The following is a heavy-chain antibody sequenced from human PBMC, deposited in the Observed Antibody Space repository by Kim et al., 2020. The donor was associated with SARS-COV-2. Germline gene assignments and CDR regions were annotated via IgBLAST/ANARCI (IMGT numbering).Heavy chain of an antibody. Sequence: SGPTLVNPTQTLTLTCNFSGFSLGTGGMCVSWIRQPPGKALEWLARIDWDDTKYFSTSLKTRLTISKDTSKNQVVLTMTNMDHVDTATYYCARIVAGTTQPNSPLCDPWGQGTLVTVSS. CDR3: ARIVAGTTQPNSPLCDP. J-gene: IGHJ5*02. V-gene: IGHV2-70*11. CDR1: GFSLGTGGMC. D-gene: IGHD1-7*01. CDR2: IDWDDTK.